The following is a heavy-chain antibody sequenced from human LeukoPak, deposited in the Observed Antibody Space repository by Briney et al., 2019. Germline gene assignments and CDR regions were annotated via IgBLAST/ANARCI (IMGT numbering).Heavy chain of an antibody. V-gene: IGHV4-30-2*01. CDR3: ATGGNLLGAADYFDF. J-gene: IGHJ4*02. Sequence: PSQTLSLTCTVSSASVSSGGRSWSWIRQPPEKGLEWIGSIYPSGSTSFHPSLVSRISISVDRSSNQFSLTLKSVTAADTAVYFCATGGNLLGAADYFDFWGQGILVTVSS. CDR2: IYPSGST. CDR1: SASVSSGGRS. D-gene: IGHD1-14*01.